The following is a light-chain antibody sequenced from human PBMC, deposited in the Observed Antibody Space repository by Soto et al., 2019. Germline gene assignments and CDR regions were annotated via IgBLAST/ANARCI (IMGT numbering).Light chain of an antibody. CDR2: TTN. CDR1: SSNIGNNT. V-gene: IGLV1-44*01. Sequence: QSVLTQPPSASVTPGQRVSISCSGSSSNIGNNTVNWYQQFLETAPRLLIYTTNQRPSGVPDRFSGSKSGTSASLAISGLQSEDEADYYCAAWDDSLNGPVFGGGTKLTVL. CDR3: AAWDDSLNGPV. J-gene: IGLJ3*02.